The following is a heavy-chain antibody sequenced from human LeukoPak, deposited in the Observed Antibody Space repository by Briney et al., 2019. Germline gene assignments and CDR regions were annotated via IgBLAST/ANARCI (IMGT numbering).Heavy chain of an antibody. Sequence: SETLSLTCAVYGESFRHYYWTWLRQTSAKGLEWIGEIDYLGRTSYNPSLKSRLRISIDTSKNQFSLGLSSVTAADTAVYYCARPVWCRSTICTGPFDVWGQGTLVAVSS. V-gene: IGHV4-34*01. D-gene: IGHD3-16*01. CDR1: GESFRHYY. J-gene: IGHJ4*02. CDR2: IDYLGRT. CDR3: ARPVWCRSTICTGPFDV.